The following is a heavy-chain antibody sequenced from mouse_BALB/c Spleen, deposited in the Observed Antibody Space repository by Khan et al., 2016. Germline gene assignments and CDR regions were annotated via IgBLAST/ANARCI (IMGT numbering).Heavy chain of an antibody. J-gene: IGHJ3*01. CDR2: INPDSSTL. V-gene: IGHV4-1*02. CDR3: ARPDDYAWFAY. Sequence: EVQLQESGGGLVQPGGSLKLSCAASGFDFSRYWMNWVRQAPGKGLEWIGEINPDSSTLNYTPLLKDKFIISRDNAKNTLYLQMSNVRSEDTALYYCARPDDYAWFAYWGQGTPVTVTA. CDR1: GFDFSRYW. D-gene: IGHD1-1*01.